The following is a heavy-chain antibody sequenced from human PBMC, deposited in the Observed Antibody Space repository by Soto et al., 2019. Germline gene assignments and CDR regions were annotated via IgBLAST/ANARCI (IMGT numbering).Heavy chain of an antibody. Sequence: GGSLRLSCAASGFTFSNSGMHWVRQAPGKGLEWVAVISYEENNKYYADSVKGRFTISRDNSKDTLYLQMNSLRAEDSAVYYWARDRRGTIFGVGPSDYWGQGTLVTVSS. J-gene: IGHJ4*02. D-gene: IGHD3-3*01. CDR1: GFTFSNSG. CDR2: ISYEENNK. CDR3: ARDRRGTIFGVGPSDY. V-gene: IGHV3-30*03.